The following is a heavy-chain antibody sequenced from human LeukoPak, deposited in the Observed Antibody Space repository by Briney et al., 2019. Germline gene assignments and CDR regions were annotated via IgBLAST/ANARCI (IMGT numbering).Heavy chain of an antibody. CDR2: IYTSGST. J-gene: IGHJ4*02. Sequence: PSETLSLTCTVSGGSISSYYWSWIRQPAGKGLEWIGRIYTSGSTNYNPSLKSRVTMSVDTSKNQFSLKLSPVTAADTAVYYCARDVIEYSSSPYYFDYWGQGTLVTVSS. V-gene: IGHV4-4*07. D-gene: IGHD6-6*01. CDR3: ARDVIEYSSSPYYFDY. CDR1: GGSISSYY.